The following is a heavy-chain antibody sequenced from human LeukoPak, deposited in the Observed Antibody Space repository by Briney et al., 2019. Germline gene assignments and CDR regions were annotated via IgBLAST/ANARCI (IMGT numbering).Heavy chain of an antibody. Sequence: SVKVSCKASGYTFTGYYMHWVRQAPGQGLEWMGWISAYNGNTNYAQKLQGRVTMTTDTSTSTAYMELRSLRSDDTAVYYCARVEVLGACFDYWGQGTLVTVSS. CDR3: ARVEVLGACFDY. J-gene: IGHJ4*02. D-gene: IGHD1-26*01. V-gene: IGHV1-18*04. CDR2: ISAYNGNT. CDR1: GYTFTGYY.